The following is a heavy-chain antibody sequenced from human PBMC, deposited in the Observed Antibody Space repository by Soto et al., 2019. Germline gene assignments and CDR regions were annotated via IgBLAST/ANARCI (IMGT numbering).Heavy chain of an antibody. CDR1: GGSISSYY. D-gene: IGHD1-1*01. Sequence: SETLSLTCTVSGGSISSYYWSWIRQPAGKGLEWIGRIYTSGSTNYNPSLKSRVTMSVDTSKNQFSLKLSSVTAADTAVYYCARDPSVDWNYYYGMDVWGQGTTVTVSS. V-gene: IGHV4-4*07. CDR2: IYTSGST. J-gene: IGHJ6*02. CDR3: ARDPSVDWNYYYGMDV.